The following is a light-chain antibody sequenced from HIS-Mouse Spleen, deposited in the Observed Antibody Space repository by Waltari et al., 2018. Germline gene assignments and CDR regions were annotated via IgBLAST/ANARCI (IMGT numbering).Light chain of an antibody. J-gene: IGLJ3*02. CDR3: AAWDDSLNGRV. CDR1: SSNIGSNT. V-gene: IGLV1-44*01. CDR2: SNN. Sequence: QSVLTQPPSASGTPGQRVTISCSGSSSNIGSNTVNWYQQPPGTAPKRLIYSNNRRPSGGPDRFSGSKSGTAASLAISVLKAEDGADYYCAAWDDSLNGRVFGGGTKLTVL.